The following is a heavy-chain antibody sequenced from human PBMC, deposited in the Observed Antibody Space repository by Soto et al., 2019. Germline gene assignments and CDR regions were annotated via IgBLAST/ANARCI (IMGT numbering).Heavy chain of an antibody. Sequence: SETLSLTCAVYGGSFSGYYWSCIRQPPGKGLEWIGEINHSGSTNYSPSLKSRVTISVDTSKNQFSLKLSSVTAADTAVYYCARAGSSTSYFDYWGQGTLVTVSS. V-gene: IGHV4-34*01. CDR3: ARAGSSTSYFDY. CDR1: GGSFSGYY. CDR2: INHSGST. D-gene: IGHD6-13*01. J-gene: IGHJ4*02.